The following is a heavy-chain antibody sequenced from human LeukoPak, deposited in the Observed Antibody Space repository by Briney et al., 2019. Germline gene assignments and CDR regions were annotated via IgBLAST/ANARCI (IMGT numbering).Heavy chain of an antibody. Sequence: GGSLRLSCAASGFTVSSNYMSWVRQAPGRGLEWVSAIYSGGSTYYADSVKGRFTISRDNSKNTLFLQMNSLRAGDTAVHYCARGTVTMVDYWGQGTLVTVSS. CDR1: GFTVSSNY. J-gene: IGHJ4*02. D-gene: IGHD3-10*01. V-gene: IGHV3-66*01. CDR3: ARGTVTMVDY. CDR2: IYSGGST.